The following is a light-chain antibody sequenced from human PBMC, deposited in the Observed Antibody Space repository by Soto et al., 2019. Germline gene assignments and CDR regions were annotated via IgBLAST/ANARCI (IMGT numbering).Light chain of an antibody. J-gene: IGKJ5*01. V-gene: IGKV1-39*01. CDR3: QQSYSTPIT. CDR1: QDISNY. CDR2: AAS. Sequence: DIQLTQSPSSLSASVGDSVTLTCQASQDISNYLNWYQQKPGKAPKLLIYAASSLQSGVPSRFSGSGSGTDFTLTISSLQPEDFATYYCQQSYSTPITFGQGTRLEIK.